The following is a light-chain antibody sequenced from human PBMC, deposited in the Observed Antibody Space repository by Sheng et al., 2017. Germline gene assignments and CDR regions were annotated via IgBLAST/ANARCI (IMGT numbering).Light chain of an antibody. V-gene: IGLV3-21*03. Sequence: SYVLTQPPSMSVAPGKTARITCGGNNIEGKSVHWYQQKPGQAPVLVVYNDDDRPSGIPERFSGSNSGNMATLTISRVETGDEADYYCQVWDSSDHRVVFGGGTKLTVL. CDR1: NIEGKS. J-gene: IGLJ2*01. CDR2: NDD. CDR3: QVWDSSDHRVV.